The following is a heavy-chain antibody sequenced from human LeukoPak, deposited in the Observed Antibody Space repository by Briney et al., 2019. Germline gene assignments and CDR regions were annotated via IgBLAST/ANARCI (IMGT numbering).Heavy chain of an antibody. CDR2: IHYDGSNN. CDR3: ARIVGATSSQNLDY. J-gene: IGHJ4*02. D-gene: IGHD1-26*01. V-gene: IGHV3-30*02. Sequence: GGSLRLSCAASGFTFSSYAMHWVRQAPGKGLEWVAFIHYDGSNNYYADSVKGRFTISRDNAKNSLYLQMNSLRAEDTAVYYCARIVGATSSQNLDYWGQGTLVTVSS. CDR1: GFTFSSYA.